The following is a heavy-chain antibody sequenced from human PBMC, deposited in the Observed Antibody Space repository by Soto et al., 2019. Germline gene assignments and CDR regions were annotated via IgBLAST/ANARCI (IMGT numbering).Heavy chain of an antibody. CDR2: INHSGST. CDR1: GGSFSGYY. Sequence: SETLSLTCAVYGGSFSGYYWSWIRQPPGKGLEWIGEINHSGSTNYNPSLKSRVTISVDTSKNQFSLKLSSVTAADTAVYYCARVPWWELIFGRFDPWGPGTLVTVSS. J-gene: IGHJ5*02. CDR3: ARVPWWELIFGRFDP. D-gene: IGHD1-26*01. V-gene: IGHV4-34*01.